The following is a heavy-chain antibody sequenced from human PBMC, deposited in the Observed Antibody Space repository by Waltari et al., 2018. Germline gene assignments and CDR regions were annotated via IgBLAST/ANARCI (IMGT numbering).Heavy chain of an antibody. V-gene: IGHV3-23*04. J-gene: IGHJ4*02. CDR2: ISGSGGST. Sequence: EVQLVESGGGLVQPGGSLRLSCAASGFTFSSYAMSWVRQAPGKGLAWVSAISGSGGSTYYADYVKGRFTIFRDNSKNTLYLQMNSLRAEDTAVYYCAKGAGGASGSYYYFDYWGQGTLVTVSS. CDR1: GFTFSSYA. D-gene: IGHD1-26*01. CDR3: AKGAGGASGSYYYFDY.